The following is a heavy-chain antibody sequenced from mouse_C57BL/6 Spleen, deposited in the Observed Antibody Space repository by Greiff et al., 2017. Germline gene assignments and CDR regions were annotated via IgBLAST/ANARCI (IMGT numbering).Heavy chain of an antibody. CDR1: GYAFSSYW. J-gene: IGHJ3*01. CDR3: ARSSGDYDGGFAY. CDR2: IYPGDGDT. D-gene: IGHD2-4*01. V-gene: IGHV1-80*01. Sequence: QVQLQQSGPELVKPGASVKISCKASGYAFSSYWMNWVKQRPGKGLEWIGQIYPGDGDTNYNGKFKGKATLTADKSSSTAYMQLSSLTSEDSAVYFCARSSGDYDGGFAYWGQGTLVTVSA.